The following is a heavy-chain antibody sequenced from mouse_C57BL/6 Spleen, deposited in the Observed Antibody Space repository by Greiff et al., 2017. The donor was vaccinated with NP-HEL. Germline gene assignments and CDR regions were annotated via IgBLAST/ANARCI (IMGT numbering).Heavy chain of an antibody. V-gene: IGHV5-12*01. J-gene: IGHJ2*01. D-gene: IGHD1-1*01. CDR1: GFTFSDYY. CDR2: ISNGGGST. Sequence: EVMLVESGGGLVQPGGSLKLSCAASGFTFSDYYMYWVRQTPEKRLEWVAYISNGGGSTYYPDTVKGRFTISRDNAKNTLYLQMSRLKSEDTAMYYCARQSATVVFDYWGQGTTLTVSS. CDR3: ARQSATVVFDY.